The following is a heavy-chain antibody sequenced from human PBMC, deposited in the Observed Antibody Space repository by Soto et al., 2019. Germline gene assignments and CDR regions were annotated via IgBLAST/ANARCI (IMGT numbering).Heavy chain of an antibody. J-gene: IGHJ5*02. CDR1: GGSFCGYY. Sequence: SETLSLTCAVYGGSFCGYYWSWIRQPPGKGLEWIGEINHSGSTNYNPSLKSRVTISVDTSKNQFSLKLSSVTAADTAVYYCARGSRITMIVVVITSWFDPWGQGTLVTGSS. CDR3: ARGSRITMIVVVITSWFDP. CDR2: INHSGST. V-gene: IGHV4-34*01. D-gene: IGHD3-22*01.